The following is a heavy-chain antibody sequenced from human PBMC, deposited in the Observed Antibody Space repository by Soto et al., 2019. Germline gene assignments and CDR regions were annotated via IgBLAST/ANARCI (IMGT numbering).Heavy chain of an antibody. CDR1: GFTFSSYS. J-gene: IGHJ4*02. CDR2: ISSSSSYI. CDR3: ARGLHGIAAAGTPGD. D-gene: IGHD6-13*01. V-gene: IGHV3-21*01. Sequence: GGSLRLSCAASGFTFSSYSMNWVRQAPGKGLEWVSSISSSSSYIYYADSVKGRFTISRDNAKNSLYLQMNSLRAEDTAVYYCARGLHGIAAAGTPGDWGRGTLVTVSS.